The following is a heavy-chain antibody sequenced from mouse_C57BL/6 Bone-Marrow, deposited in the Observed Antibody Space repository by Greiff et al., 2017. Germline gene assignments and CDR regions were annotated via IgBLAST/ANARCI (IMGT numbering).Heavy chain of an antibody. CDR3: VRDDYDGYYDYAMDY. CDR1: GFTFSSYA. D-gene: IGHD2-3*01. V-gene: IGHV5-4*01. Sequence: EVQLQESGGGLVKPGGSLKLSCAASGFTFSSYAMSWVRQTPEKRLEWVATISDGGSYTYYPDNVKGRFTISRDNAKNNLYLQMSHLKSEDTAMYYCVRDDYDGYYDYAMDYWGQGTSVTVSS. J-gene: IGHJ4*01. CDR2: ISDGGSYT.